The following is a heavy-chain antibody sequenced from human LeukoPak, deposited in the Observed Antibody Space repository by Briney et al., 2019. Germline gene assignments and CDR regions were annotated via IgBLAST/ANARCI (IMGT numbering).Heavy chain of an antibody. D-gene: IGHD6-13*01. CDR3: ARFGRTAAASGY. V-gene: IGHV4-34*01. CDR1: GGSFSGYY. J-gene: IGHJ4*02. CDR2: INHSGST. Sequence: PSETLSLTCAVYGGSFSGYYWSWIRQPPGKGLEWIGEINHSGSTNYNPSLKSRVTISVDTSKNQFSLKLSSVTAADTAVYYCARFGRTAAASGYWGQGTLVTVSS.